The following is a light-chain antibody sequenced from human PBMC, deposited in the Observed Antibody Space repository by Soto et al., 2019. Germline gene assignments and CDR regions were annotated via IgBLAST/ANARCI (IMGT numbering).Light chain of an antibody. CDR2: DAS. J-gene: IGKJ4*01. V-gene: IGKV3-11*01. Sequence: EIVMTQSPATLSLSPGERATLSCRASQSVSSYLAWYQQKPGQAPRLLIYDASNRATGIPARFSGSGSGTDFNLTISSLEPEDFAVYYCQQRAKWVTFGRGTKGDNK. CDR1: QSVSSY. CDR3: QQRAKWVT.